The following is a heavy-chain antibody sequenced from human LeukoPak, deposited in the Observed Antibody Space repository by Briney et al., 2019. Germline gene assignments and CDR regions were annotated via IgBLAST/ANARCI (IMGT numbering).Heavy chain of an antibody. J-gene: IGHJ5*02. D-gene: IGHD6-19*01. CDR1: GFSCSNYG. CDR2: ISYDGKSQ. CDR3: AKDLYGGGWYNYFDP. Sequence: PGGSLRLSCAASGFSCSNYGMHWVRQAPGKGLEWVAMISYDGKSQHYGDSVKGRFTISRDNSKNTVYLQMNSLRPEDSAMYYCAKDLYGGGWYNYFDPRGQGTRVTVSS. V-gene: IGHV3-30*18.